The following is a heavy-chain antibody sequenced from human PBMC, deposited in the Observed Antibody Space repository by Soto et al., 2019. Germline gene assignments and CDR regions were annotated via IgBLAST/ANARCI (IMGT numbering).Heavy chain of an antibody. CDR2: INDRGSI. J-gene: IGHJ2*01. V-gene: IGHV4-34*01. CDR1: GGSFSGYY. CDR3: ARESHDLLTGPPWVWYFDL. Sequence: QVQLQQWGAGPLRPLETLSLTCGVSGGSFSGYYWAWIRQSPGKGLEWIGEINDRGSINYNPSLKSRVSISVDTSKNHYSLNLRSVTAADTAVYYWARESHDLLTGPPWVWYFDLWGRGTLVTVSS. D-gene: IGHD3-9*01.